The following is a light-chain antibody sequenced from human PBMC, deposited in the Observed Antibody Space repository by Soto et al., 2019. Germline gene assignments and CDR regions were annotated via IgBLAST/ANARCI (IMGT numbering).Light chain of an antibody. CDR1: SSDVGSYNR. J-gene: IGLJ1*01. V-gene: IGLV2-18*02. CDR3: SSYTSSSTLGV. Sequence: QSVLTQPPSVSGSPGQSVTISCTGTSSDVGSYNRVSWYQQPPGTAPKLMIYEVSNRPSGVPDRFSGSKSGNTASLTISGLQAEDEADYYCSSYTSSSTLGVFGTGTQLTVL. CDR2: EVS.